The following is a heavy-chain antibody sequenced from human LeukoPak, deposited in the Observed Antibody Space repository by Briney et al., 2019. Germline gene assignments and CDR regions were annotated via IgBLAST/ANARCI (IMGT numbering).Heavy chain of an antibody. Sequence: GGSLRLSCAASGFTFSSYGMHWVRQAPGKGLEWVAFIRYDGSNKYYADSVKGRFTISRDNSKNTLYLQMNSLRAEDTAVYYCAKGTAAGTWRNDAFDIWGQGTMVTVSS. D-gene: IGHD6-13*01. V-gene: IGHV3-30*02. J-gene: IGHJ3*02. CDR3: AKGTAAGTWRNDAFDI. CDR1: GFTFSSYG. CDR2: IRYDGSNK.